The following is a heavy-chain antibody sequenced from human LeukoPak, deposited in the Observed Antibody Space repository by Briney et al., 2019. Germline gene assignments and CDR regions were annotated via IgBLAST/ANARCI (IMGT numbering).Heavy chain of an antibody. D-gene: IGHD5/OR15-5a*01. J-gene: IGHJ3*02. CDR1: GFTFSNAW. CDR3: TTDALYAGGAFDI. CDR2: IKSKTDGGTT. Sequence: GGSLRLSCAASGFTFSNAWMSWVRQAPGKGLEWVGRIKSKTDGGTTDYAAPVKGRFTISRDDSKNTLYLQMNSLKTEDTAVYYCTTDALYAGGAFDIWGQRTMVTVSS. V-gene: IGHV3-15*01.